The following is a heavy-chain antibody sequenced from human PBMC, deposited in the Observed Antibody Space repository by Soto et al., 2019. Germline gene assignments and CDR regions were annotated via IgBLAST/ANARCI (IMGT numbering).Heavy chain of an antibody. CDR2: ISAYNGNT. J-gene: IGHJ4*02. D-gene: IGHD2-2*01. Sequence: GASVKVSCKASGYTFTSYGISWVRQAPGQGLEWMGRISAYNGNTNYAQKLQDRVIMTTDTSTSTAYMELRSLRSDDTAVYYCARGRYGCSSTSCYWPPFDYWGQGTLVTVSS. V-gene: IGHV1-18*01. CDR1: GYTFTSYG. CDR3: ARGRYGCSSTSCYWPPFDY.